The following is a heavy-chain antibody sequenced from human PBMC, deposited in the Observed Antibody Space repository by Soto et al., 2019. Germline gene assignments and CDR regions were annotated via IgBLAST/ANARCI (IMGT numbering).Heavy chain of an antibody. J-gene: IGHJ4*02. CDR1: GFSFSISP. Sequence: PGGSLRLSCAASGFSFSISPMQWVRDAPGKGPEWVALISYDGTNKFYADSVKGRFTISRDNSKSTLYLQVDSLRPEDAAVYYCARDPKTSGGQHWAFNYFDSWGQGTLVTVSS. CDR3: ARDPKTSGGQHWAFNYFDS. CDR2: ISYDGTNK. D-gene: IGHD7-27*01. V-gene: IGHV3-30-3*01.